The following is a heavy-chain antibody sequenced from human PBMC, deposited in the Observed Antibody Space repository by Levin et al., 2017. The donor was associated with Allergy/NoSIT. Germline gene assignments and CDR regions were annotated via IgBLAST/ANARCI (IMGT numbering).Heavy chain of an antibody. CDR3: ARALIGFSAFDV. D-gene: IGHD3-16*02. J-gene: IGHJ3*01. CDR2: IKGDGSTT. CDR1: GFIFNSHY. Sequence: GESLKISCGASGFIFNSHYMHWVRQAPGKGLVWVSRIKGDGSTTDYIDSVKGRFTIFRDNAKKPVYLQMSSLRAEDTAVYYCARALIGFSAFDVWGQGTTVTVSS. V-gene: IGHV3-74*01.